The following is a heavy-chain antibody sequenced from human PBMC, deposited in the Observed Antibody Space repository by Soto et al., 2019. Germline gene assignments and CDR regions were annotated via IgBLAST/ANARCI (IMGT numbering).Heavy chain of an antibody. CDR2: ISYDGSNK. CDR3: ASSILVSSSSWYGPFDY. CDR1: GFTFSSYG. Sequence: LRLSCAASGFTFSSYGMHWVRQAPGKGLEWVAVISYDGSNKYYADSVKGRFTISRDNSKNTLYLQMNSLRAEDTAVYYCASSILVSSSSWYGPFDYWGQGTLVTVSS. V-gene: IGHV3-30*03. D-gene: IGHD6-13*01. J-gene: IGHJ4*02.